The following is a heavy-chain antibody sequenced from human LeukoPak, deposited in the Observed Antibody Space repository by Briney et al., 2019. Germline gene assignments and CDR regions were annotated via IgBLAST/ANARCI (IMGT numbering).Heavy chain of an antibody. D-gene: IGHD3-9*01. J-gene: IGHJ1*01. Sequence: GGSLRLSCAASGFTFSNYAMSWVRQAPGKGLEWVSAISGSGGSTYSADSVKGRFTISRDNSKNTLSLQMNSLRAEDTAVYYCGYFDPPTGYWGQGTLVTVSS. CDR2: ISGSGGST. CDR1: GFTFSNYA. CDR3: GYFDPPTGY. V-gene: IGHV3-23*01.